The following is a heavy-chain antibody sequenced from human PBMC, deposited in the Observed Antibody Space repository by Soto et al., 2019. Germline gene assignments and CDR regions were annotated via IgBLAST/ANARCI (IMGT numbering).Heavy chain of an antibody. Sequence: GSLILSCTASGFTFGDYAMSWFRQAPGKGLEWVGFIRSKAYCVTTESAASLKGRFTISRDDSKSIAYLQMNSLKTEDTAVYYCTRGYSSSAHYGMDVWRQGTTVTVSS. V-gene: IGHV3-49*03. CDR1: GFTFGDYA. D-gene: IGHD6-6*01. CDR3: TRGYSSSAHYGMDV. CDR2: IRSKAYCVTT. J-gene: IGHJ6*02.